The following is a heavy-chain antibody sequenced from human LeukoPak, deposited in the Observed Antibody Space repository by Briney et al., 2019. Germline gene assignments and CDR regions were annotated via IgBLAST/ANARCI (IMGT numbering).Heavy chain of an antibody. CDR2: IWPDGSYK. CDR3: ARAVGPFDY. J-gene: IGHJ4*02. Sequence: GRSLRLSCATSGFTFSTYGIHWGRQAPGKGLEWVAAIWPDGSYKYYADSVKGRFTISRDNSKNTVYLQMNTLRDEDTAVYYCARAVGPFDYWGQGTLVTVSS. CDR1: GFTFSTYG. D-gene: IGHD3-16*01. V-gene: IGHV3-33*01.